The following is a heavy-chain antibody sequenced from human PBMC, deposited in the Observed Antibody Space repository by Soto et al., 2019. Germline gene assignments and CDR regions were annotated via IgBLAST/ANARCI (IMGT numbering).Heavy chain of an antibody. V-gene: IGHV3-23*01. J-gene: IGHJ4*02. D-gene: IGHD2-15*01. CDR1: GFTFNNYA. CDR2: ISGSGGST. CDR3: AKDYSVSYSGGSWIFDY. Sequence: GGSLRLSCAASGFTFNNYAMSWVRQAPGKGLQWVSSISGSGGSTYYAESVEGRFTISRDNSKNTLHLQMNSLRAEDTAVYYFAKDYSVSYSGGSWIFDYWGQGTLVTVSS.